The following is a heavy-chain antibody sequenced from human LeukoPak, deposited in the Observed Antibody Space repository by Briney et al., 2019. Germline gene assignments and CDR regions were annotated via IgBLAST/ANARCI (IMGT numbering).Heavy chain of an antibody. Sequence: WASVKVSCKASGYTFTGYYMHWVRQAPGQGLEWMGWINPNSGGTNYAQKFQGRVTMTRDTSISTAYMELSRLRSDDTAVYYCARDLRYFDWLDAFDIWGQGTMVTVSS. CDR2: INPNSGGT. V-gene: IGHV1-2*02. CDR3: ARDLRYFDWLDAFDI. J-gene: IGHJ3*02. D-gene: IGHD3-9*01. CDR1: GYTFTGYY.